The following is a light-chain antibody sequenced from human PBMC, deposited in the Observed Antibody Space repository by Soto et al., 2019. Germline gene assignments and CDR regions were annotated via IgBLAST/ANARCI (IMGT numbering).Light chain of an antibody. Sequence: DIDLTQSPATLSLSPGERVTLSCRASQTVHSSFVAWYQQKPGQARRLLIYGASTRATGVPDRFSGSGSGTDFTLTISSLEPEDFAVYFCQHYGRSSFTFGQGTKVEIK. CDR1: QTVHSSF. V-gene: IGKV3-20*01. CDR2: GAS. J-gene: IGKJ1*01. CDR3: QHYGRSSFT.